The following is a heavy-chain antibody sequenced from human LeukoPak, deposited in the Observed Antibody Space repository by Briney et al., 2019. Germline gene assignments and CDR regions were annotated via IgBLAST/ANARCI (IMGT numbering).Heavy chain of an antibody. D-gene: IGHD1-26*01. CDR1: GFTFSSYG. CDR3: ARDLGSHYTRYYADY. J-gene: IGHJ4*02. Sequence: PGGSLRLSCAASGFTFSSYGMHWVRQAPGKGLEWVAVISYDGSNKYYADSVKGRFTISRDNSKNTLYLQMNSLRAEDTAVYYCARDLGSHYTRYYADYWGQGTLVTVSS. V-gene: IGHV3-30*03. CDR2: ISYDGSNK.